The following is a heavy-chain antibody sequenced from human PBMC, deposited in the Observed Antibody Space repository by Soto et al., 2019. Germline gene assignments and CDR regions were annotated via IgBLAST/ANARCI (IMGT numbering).Heavy chain of an antibody. Sequence: ASVKVSCKASGGTFSSYAISWVRQAPGQGLEWMGGIIPIFGTANYAQKFQGRVTITADESTSTAYMELSSLRSEDTAVYYWARLQLLCGPMIYGMDVWGQGTTVTVSS. CDR1: GGTFSSYA. CDR3: ARLQLLCGPMIYGMDV. CDR2: IIPIFGTA. J-gene: IGHJ6*02. D-gene: IGHD2-2*01. V-gene: IGHV1-69*13.